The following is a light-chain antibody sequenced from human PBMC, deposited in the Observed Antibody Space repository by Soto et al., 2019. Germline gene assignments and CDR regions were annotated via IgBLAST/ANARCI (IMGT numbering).Light chain of an antibody. Sequence: DIQMTQSPSSLSASVGDRVTITCRASQGISKYLAWLQQKPGKAPKSLIYAAYSVKSGVPSKFSGSGSGTDFTLTISSLQPEDFTTYYCQQYKSYPMTFGQGTKVEI. CDR2: AAY. CDR3: QQYKSYPMT. CDR1: QGISKY. J-gene: IGKJ1*01. V-gene: IGKV1-16*02.